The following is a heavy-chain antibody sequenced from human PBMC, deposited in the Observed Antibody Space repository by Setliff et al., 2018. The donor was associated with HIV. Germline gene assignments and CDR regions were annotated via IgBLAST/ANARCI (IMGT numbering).Heavy chain of an antibody. CDR2: IHYSGST. CDR3: ARQKTVTTYFDY. CDR1: GGSFSEYY. Sequence: SETLSLTCAVYGGSFSEYYWSWIRQSPGKGLEWIGYIHYSGSTNYNPSLKSRVTISVDTSKNQSSLKLSSVTAADTAVYYCARQKTVTTYFDYWGQGTLVTVSS. J-gene: IGHJ4*02. D-gene: IGHD4-17*01. V-gene: IGHV4-59*08.